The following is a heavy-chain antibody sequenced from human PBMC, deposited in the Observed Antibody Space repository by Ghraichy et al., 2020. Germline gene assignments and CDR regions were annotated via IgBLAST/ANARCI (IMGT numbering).Heavy chain of an antibody. CDR3: ARDLAGRKGSYYSYYGMAV. CDR1: GFTFSSYE. Sequence: GGSLRLSCTASGFTFSSYEMNWVRQAPGKGLEWVSYISRSSSSISYADSVKGRFTISRDNAKNSLYLQMNSLRAEDTAVYYCARDLAGRKGSYYSYYGMAVWRQGTTVTVSS. V-gene: IGHV3-48*03. CDR2: ISRSSSSI. J-gene: IGHJ6*02. D-gene: IGHD1-26*01.